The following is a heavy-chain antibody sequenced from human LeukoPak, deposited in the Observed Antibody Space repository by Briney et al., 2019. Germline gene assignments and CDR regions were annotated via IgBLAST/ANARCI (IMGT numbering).Heavy chain of an antibody. CDR3: ARVAGTLFDY. Sequence: ASVKVSCKASGYTFTGYYMHWVRQAPGQGLEWMGWINPNSGGTNYAQKFQGRVTITRDTSASTSYLELSSLRHEDMAVYYCARVAGTLFDYWGQGTLVTVSS. CDR2: INPNSGGT. J-gene: IGHJ4*02. CDR1: GYTFTGYY. D-gene: IGHD6-19*01. V-gene: IGHV1-2*02.